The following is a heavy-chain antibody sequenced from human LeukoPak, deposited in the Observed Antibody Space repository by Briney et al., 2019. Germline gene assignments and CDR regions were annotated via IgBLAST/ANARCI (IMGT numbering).Heavy chain of an antibody. J-gene: IGHJ4*02. CDR2: ISGYNGNT. Sequence: GASVKVSCKASGYTFTNYGISWVRQAPGQGLEWMGWISGYNGNTKYAQKFQGRVTMTTDTSTTTAYTELRSLRSDDTAVYYCARSLNYYSGNYQLYDYWGQGTLVTVSS. CDR1: GYTFTNYG. CDR3: ARSLNYYSGNYQLYDY. V-gene: IGHV1-18*01. D-gene: IGHD1-26*01.